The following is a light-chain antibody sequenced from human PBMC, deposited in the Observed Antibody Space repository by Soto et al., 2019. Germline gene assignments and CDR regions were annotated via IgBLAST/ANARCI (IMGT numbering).Light chain of an antibody. V-gene: IGKV3D-15*01. CDR3: QHYNDWPPAFT. J-gene: IGKJ3*01. CDR1: QSLNRN. CDR2: GAS. Sequence: EILMTQSPATLSVSPGERATLSRRASQSLNRNLAWYQQKPGQAPRLIIYGASTRASGIPARFSGSGSGTEFTLTISSLQSEDFALYYCQHYNDWPPAFTFGPGTKVDL.